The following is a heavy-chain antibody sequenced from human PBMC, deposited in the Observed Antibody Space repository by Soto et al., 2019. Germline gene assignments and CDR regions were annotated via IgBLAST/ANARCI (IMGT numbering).Heavy chain of an antibody. CDR2: ISAYNGNT. J-gene: IGHJ3*02. CDR3: ARDETLRGMGALDAFDI. D-gene: IGHD1-26*01. V-gene: IGHV1-18*04. Sequence: ASVKVSCKASGYTFTSYGISWVRQAPGQGLEWMGWISAYNGNTNYAQKLQGRVTMTTDTSTSTAYMELRSLRSDDTAVYYCARDETLRGMGALDAFDIWGQGTMVTVSS. CDR1: GYTFTSYG.